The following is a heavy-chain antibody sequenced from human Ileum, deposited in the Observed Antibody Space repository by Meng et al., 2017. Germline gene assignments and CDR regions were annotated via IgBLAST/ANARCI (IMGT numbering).Heavy chain of an antibody. CDR3: ARGPTTMAHDFDY. V-gene: IGHV4-34*01. D-gene: IGHD4-11*01. CDR1: GGSFSDYY. J-gene: IGHJ4*02. Sequence: QVWLQKWGAVVLQPSEILAPSAVVAGGSFSDYYWRRIRQPPGKGLEWIGEINHSRSTNYNPSPVRRATITVDTSQNNLSLKLSSVTAADSAVYYCARGPTTMAHDFDYWGQGTLVTVSS. CDR2: INHSRST.